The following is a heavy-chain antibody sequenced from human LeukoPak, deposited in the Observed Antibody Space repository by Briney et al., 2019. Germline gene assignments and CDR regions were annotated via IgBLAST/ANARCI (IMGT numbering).Heavy chain of an antibody. V-gene: IGHV4-38-2*02. CDR2: IYYSGST. CDR1: GYSISSGYY. J-gene: IGHJ4*02. D-gene: IGHD6-13*01. Sequence: SETLSLTCTVSGYSISSGYYWGWIRQPPGKGLEWIGSIYYSGSTYYNPSLKSRVTISVDTSKNQFSLKLSSVTAADTAVYYCARHESKGIAAAGIPYFDYWGQGTLVTVSS. CDR3: ARHESKGIAAAGIPYFDY.